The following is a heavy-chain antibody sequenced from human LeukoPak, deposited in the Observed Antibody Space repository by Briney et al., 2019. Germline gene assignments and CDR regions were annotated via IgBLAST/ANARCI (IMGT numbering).Heavy chain of an antibody. V-gene: IGHV3-53*01. CDR2: IYSGGST. D-gene: IGHD3-10*01. Sequence: GGSLRLSCAASGFTFSSYAMSWVRQAPGKGLEWVSVIYSGGSTYYADSVKGRFTISRDNSKNTLYLQMNSLRAEDTAVYYCARVHTGRFGVIDYWGQGTLVTVSS. CDR1: GFTFSSYA. J-gene: IGHJ4*02. CDR3: ARVHTGRFGVIDY.